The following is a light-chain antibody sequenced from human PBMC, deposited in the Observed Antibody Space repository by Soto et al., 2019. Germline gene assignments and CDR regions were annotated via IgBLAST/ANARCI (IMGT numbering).Light chain of an antibody. CDR1: QGIRND. J-gene: IGKJ1*01. CDR2: DAS. CDR3: LQHSTFTLT. V-gene: IGKV1-17*01. Sequence: DIQMTQFPSSLSASVGDRVTITCRASQGIRNDLAWYQQKPGKAPKRLIYDASSLQSGLPSRFSGSGSGTEFPLAISSLQPEDFATFYCLQHSTFTLTFGQGTKVEIK.